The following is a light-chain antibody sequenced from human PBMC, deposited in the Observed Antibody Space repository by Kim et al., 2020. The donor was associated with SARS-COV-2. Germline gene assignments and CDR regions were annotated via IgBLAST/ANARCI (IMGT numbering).Light chain of an antibody. V-gene: IGLV3-1*01. CDR3: QAWDSSTV. Sequence: PRSRVRIPCDGVKLGDKYVCWFQQQPGLFPVLISLQVIEQTAGIPERFSGSTSGNTATLSSSATQAIVGADYYGQAWDSSTVFGGGTQLSVL. CDR1: KLGDKY. CDR2: QVI. J-gene: IGLJ3*02.